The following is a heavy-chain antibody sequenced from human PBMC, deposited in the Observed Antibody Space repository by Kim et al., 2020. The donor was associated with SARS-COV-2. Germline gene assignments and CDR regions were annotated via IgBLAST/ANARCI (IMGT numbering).Heavy chain of an antibody. Sequence: SETLSLTCTVSGGSISSSSYYWGWIRQPPGKGLEWIGSIYYSGSTYYNPSLKSRVTISVDTSKNQFSLKLSSVTAADTAVYYCARRGSSGWFDYWGQGTLVTVSS. CDR1: GGSISSSSYY. V-gene: IGHV4-39*01. J-gene: IGHJ4*02. CDR2: IYYSGST. CDR3: ARRGSSGWFDY. D-gene: IGHD6-19*01.